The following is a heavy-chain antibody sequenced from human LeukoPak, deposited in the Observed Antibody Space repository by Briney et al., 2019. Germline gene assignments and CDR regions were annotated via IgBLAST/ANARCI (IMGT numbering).Heavy chain of an antibody. CDR3: AKVPAAGFVDY. Sequence: GGSLRLSCAASGFTFDDYAMPWVRQAPGKGLEWVSGIGWNSGGIVYADSVKGRFTISRDNAKNSLYLQMNSLGAEDTALYYCAKVPAAGFVDYWGQGTLVTVSS. D-gene: IGHD6-13*01. CDR1: GFTFDDYA. CDR2: IGWNSGGI. V-gene: IGHV3-9*01. J-gene: IGHJ4*02.